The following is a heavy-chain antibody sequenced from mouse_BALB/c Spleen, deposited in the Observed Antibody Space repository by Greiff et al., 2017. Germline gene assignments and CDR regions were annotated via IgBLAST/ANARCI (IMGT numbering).Heavy chain of an antibody. J-gene: IGHJ4*01. V-gene: IGHV1-54*01. CDR2: INPGSGGT. CDR3: ARFAMDY. CDR1: GYAFTNYL. Sequence: VQLQQSGAELVRPGTSVKVSCKASGYAFTNYLIEWVKQRPGQGLEWIGVINPGSGGTNYNEKFKCKATLTADKSSSTAYMQLSSLTSDDSAVYFCARFAMDYWGQGTSVTVSS.